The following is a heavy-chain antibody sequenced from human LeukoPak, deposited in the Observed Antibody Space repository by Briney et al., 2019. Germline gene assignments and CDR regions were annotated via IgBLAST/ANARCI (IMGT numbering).Heavy chain of an antibody. CDR2: IYYSGST. D-gene: IGHD3-3*01. CDR1: GGSLSSSSYY. V-gene: IGHV4-39*01. CDR3: ASIASDYNFWSGYYD. Sequence: SETLSLTCTVSGGSLSSSSYYWGWIRQPPGTGLEWLGSIYYSGSTYYNPSLKSRVTISVDTSKNQFSLKLSPVTAADPAVYFRASIASDYNFWSGYYDWGQGTLVTVSS. J-gene: IGHJ4*02.